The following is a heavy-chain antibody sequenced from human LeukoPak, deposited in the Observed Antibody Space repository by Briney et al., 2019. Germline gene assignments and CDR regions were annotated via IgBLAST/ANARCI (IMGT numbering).Heavy chain of an antibody. Sequence: SQTLSLTCTVSGGSISSGGYYWSWIRQHPGKGLEWIGYIYYSGSTYYNPSLKSRVTISVDTSKNQFSLKLSSVTAADTAVYYCARTNRPTYYYGSRSYYAGYYFDYWGQGTLVTVSS. CDR3: ARTNRPTYYYGSRSYYAGYYFDY. CDR1: GGSISSGGYY. V-gene: IGHV4-31*03. D-gene: IGHD3-10*01. CDR2: IYYSGST. J-gene: IGHJ4*02.